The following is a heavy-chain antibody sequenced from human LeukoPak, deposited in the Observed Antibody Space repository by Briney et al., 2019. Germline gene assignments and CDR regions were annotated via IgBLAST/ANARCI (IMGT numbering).Heavy chain of an antibody. CDR1: GGTFSSYA. D-gene: IGHD5-18*01. J-gene: IGHJ4*02. V-gene: IGHV1-69*13. Sequence: GASVKVSCKASGGTFSSYAISWVRQAPGQGLEGMGGIIPIFGTANYAQKFQGRVTITADESTSTAYMELSSLRSEDTAVYYCAINAGYSYGYSTAIVDYWGQGTLVTVSS. CDR3: AINAGYSYGYSTAIVDY. CDR2: IIPIFGTA.